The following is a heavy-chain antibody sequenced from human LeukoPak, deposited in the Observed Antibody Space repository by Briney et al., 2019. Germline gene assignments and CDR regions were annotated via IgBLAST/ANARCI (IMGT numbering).Heavy chain of an antibody. CDR1: GFTLSRYG. CDR3: AREEVVAATPLGY. D-gene: IGHD2-15*01. V-gene: IGHV3-33*01. CDR2: IWNDGRNK. J-gene: IGHJ4*02. Sequence: GGSLRLSCAASGFTLSRYGMHWVRQAPGKGLEWVAVIWNDGRNKYYADSVKGRSTISRDNAKNSLYLQMNSLRAEDTAVYYCAREEVVAATPLGYWGQGTLVTVSS.